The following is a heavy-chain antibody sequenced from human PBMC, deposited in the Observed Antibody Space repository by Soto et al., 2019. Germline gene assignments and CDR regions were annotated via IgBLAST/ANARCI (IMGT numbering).Heavy chain of an antibody. CDR2: INPYNGDT. CDR1: GYNFLRYG. Sequence: ASVKVSCKASGYNFLRYGVSWVRQAPVEGLEWVGWINPYNGDTKYAEKLQGRVTVTTDTSTTTIYMEMTSLRSDDTAVHYCARDTDLPADLRDDFFYYGMDVWGQGTTVTVSS. CDR3: ARDTDLPADLRDDFFYYGMDV. J-gene: IGHJ6*02. D-gene: IGHD2-2*01. V-gene: IGHV1-18*04.